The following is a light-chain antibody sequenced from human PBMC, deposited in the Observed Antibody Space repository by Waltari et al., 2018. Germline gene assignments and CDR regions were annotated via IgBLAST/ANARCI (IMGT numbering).Light chain of an antibody. V-gene: IGLV2-23*01. J-gene: IGLJ3*02. CDR1: SSDVGSYNL. Sequence: QSALIQPASVSGSPGQSISISCTGTSSDVGSYNLVSWYQQHPDKAPKLMIYEDTKRPSGVSNRFSGSKSGTTASLTISGLQAEDEADYYCCSYAGSSTLVFGGGTKLTVL. CDR3: CSYAGSSTLV. CDR2: EDT.